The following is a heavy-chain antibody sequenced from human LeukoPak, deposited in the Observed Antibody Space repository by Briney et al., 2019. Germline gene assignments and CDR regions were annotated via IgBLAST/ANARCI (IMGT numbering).Heavy chain of an antibody. V-gene: IGHV4-59*01. D-gene: IGHD3/OR15-3a*01. J-gene: IGHJ3*02. Sequence: SETLSLTCTVSGGSISNYYWSWIRQTPGKGLEWIGYVYYLGNTDYNPSLLSRVTMSIDTSQKQCSLKLTSVTAADTAVYYCARDWTNGPFGAFDIWGQGTVVTVSS. CDR1: GGSISNYY. CDR2: VYYLGNT. CDR3: ARDWTNGPFGAFDI.